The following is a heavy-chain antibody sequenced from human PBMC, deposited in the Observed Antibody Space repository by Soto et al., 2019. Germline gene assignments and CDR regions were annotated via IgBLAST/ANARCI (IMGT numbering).Heavy chain of an antibody. J-gene: IGHJ4*02. Sequence: QVQLVQSGAEVKKPGASVKVSCKASGYTFTDCYIHWVRQAPGQGLEWMGWINADSGDTNYAQRFQGRVTLTRDTSITAAYMELSRLRSDDTAVYFCARVGRANWNSDYWGQGTLVTVSS. CDR1: GYTFTDCY. D-gene: IGHD1-20*01. V-gene: IGHV1-2*02. CDR3: ARVGRANWNSDY. CDR2: INADSGDT.